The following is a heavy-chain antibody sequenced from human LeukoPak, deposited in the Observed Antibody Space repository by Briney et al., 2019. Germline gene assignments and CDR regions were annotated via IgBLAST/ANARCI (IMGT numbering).Heavy chain of an antibody. CDR1: GYTFTSYG. CDR3: ARARSGSYSAGDAFDI. Sequence: GASVKVSCKASGYTFTSYGISWVRQAPGQGLEWMGWISAYNGNTNYAQKLQGRVTMTTDTSTSTAYMELRSLRSDDTAVYYCARARSGSYSAGDAFDIWGQGTMVTVSS. V-gene: IGHV1-18*01. J-gene: IGHJ3*02. CDR2: ISAYNGNT. D-gene: IGHD1-26*01.